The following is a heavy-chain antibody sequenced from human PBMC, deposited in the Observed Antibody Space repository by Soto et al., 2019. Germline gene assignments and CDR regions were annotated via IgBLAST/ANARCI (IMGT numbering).Heavy chain of an antibody. CDR2: INSDVSSS. CDR1: GFTFSSHW. V-gene: IGHV3-74*01. Sequence: GGSLRRSCAASGFTFSSHWIHSLRQAPGKGLTLFSRINSDVSSSSYADSVKRRFTISRDNSKNTLYLQMNSLRAEDTAVYYCARDLVDGYYYYGMDVWVQRTTGTVSS. CDR3: ARDLVDGYYYYGMDV. D-gene: IGHD1-26*01. J-gene: IGHJ6*02.